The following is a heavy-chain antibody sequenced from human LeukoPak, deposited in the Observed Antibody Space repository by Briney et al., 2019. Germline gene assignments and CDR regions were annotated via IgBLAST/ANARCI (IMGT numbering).Heavy chain of an antibody. CDR3: TTGYKSGSYHY. D-gene: IGHD1-26*01. V-gene: IGHV3-15*01. J-gene: IGHJ4*02. CDR2: IKSKTDDGTT. Sequence: GGSLRLSCAASGFTFSNAWMNWVREAPGKGLEWVGRIKSKTDDGTTDYAASVKGRFTISRDDSKNTLYLQMNSLKTEDTAVYYCTTGYKSGSYHYWGQGTQVTVSS. CDR1: GFTFSNAW.